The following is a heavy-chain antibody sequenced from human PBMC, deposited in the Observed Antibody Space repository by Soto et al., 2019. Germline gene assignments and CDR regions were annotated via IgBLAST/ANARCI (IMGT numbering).Heavy chain of an antibody. D-gene: IGHD5-12*01. CDR3: ARVKVDGYNSDEAFDI. Sequence: QVQLVESGGGVVQPGRSLRLSCAAYGFTFSSYAMRWVRQAPGKGLEWVAVISYDGSNKYYADSVKGRFTISRDNSKNPRYLQMNSLRAEDTAVYYCARVKVDGYNSDEAFDIWGQGTMVTVSS. V-gene: IGHV3-30-3*01. CDR2: ISYDGSNK. J-gene: IGHJ3*02. CDR1: GFTFSSYA.